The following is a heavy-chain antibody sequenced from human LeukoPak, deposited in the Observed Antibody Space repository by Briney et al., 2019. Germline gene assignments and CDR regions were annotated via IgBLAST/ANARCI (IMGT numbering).Heavy chain of an antibody. CDR1: GYNFTSYW. Sequence: GESLKISRKGSGYNFTSYWIGWVRLMPGKGLEWMGFIYPRDSDTRYSPSFQGQVTMSADKSKSTAYLQWSSLTASDSAIYYCARPEGYSSGWLKTWGQGTLVTVSS. CDR3: ARPEGYSSGWLKT. V-gene: IGHV5-51*01. CDR2: IYPRDSDT. J-gene: IGHJ4*02. D-gene: IGHD6-19*01.